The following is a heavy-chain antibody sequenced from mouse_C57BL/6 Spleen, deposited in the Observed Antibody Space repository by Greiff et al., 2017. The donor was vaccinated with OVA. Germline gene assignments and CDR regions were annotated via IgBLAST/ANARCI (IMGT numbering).Heavy chain of an antibody. V-gene: IGHV5-16*01. CDR1: GFTFSDYY. CDR3: AREGGGPFDY. CDR2: INYDGSST. Sequence: EVQLVESEGGLVQPGSSMKLSCTASGFTFSDYYMAWVRQVPEKGLEWVANINYDGSSTYYLDSLKSRFIISRDNAKNILYLQMSSLKSEDTATYYCAREGGGPFDYWGQGTTLTVSS. J-gene: IGHJ2*01.